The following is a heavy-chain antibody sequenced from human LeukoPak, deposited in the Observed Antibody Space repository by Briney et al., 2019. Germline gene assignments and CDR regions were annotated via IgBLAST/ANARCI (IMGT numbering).Heavy chain of an antibody. V-gene: IGHV3-21*01. CDR1: GFTFSSYS. Sequence: GGSLRLSCAASGFTFSSYSMNWVRQAPGKGLEWVSSISYDYYIYYADSVKGRFTISRDNAKNSLFLQMNSLRAEDTAVYYCARVGRITIFGVVIRTENYFDYWGQGTLVTVSS. D-gene: IGHD3-3*01. J-gene: IGHJ4*02. CDR3: ARVGRITIFGVVIRTENYFDY. CDR2: ISYDYYI.